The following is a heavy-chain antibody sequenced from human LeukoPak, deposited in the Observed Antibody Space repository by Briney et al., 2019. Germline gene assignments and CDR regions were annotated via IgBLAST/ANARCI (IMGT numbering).Heavy chain of an antibody. CDR3: ASRDSTRRPNIWGV. CDR1: GGSFSGYY. Sequence: SETLSLTCAVYGGSFSGYYWSWIRQPPGKGLEWIGEINHSGSTNYNPSLKSRVTISVDTSKNQFSLKLSSVTAADTAVYYCASRDSTRRPNIWGVWGQGTLVTVSS. CDR2: INHSGST. D-gene: IGHD3-16*01. J-gene: IGHJ4*02. V-gene: IGHV4-34*01.